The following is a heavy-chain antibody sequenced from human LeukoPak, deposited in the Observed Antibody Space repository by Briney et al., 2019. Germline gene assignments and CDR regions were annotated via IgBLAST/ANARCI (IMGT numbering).Heavy chain of an antibody. Sequence: GSSVKVSCKASGGTFSSYAISWVRPAPGQGLEWMGRIIPILGIANYAQKFQGRVTITADKSTSTAYMELSSLRSEDTAVYYCARKAHGMDVWGQGTTVTVSS. CDR2: IIPILGIA. CDR3: ARKAHGMDV. CDR1: GGTFSSYA. J-gene: IGHJ6*02. V-gene: IGHV1-69*04.